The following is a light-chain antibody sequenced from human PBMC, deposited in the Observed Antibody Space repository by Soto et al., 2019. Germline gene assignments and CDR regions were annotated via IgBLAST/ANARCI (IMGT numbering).Light chain of an antibody. CDR1: QSVTSSY. CDR2: GAS. V-gene: IGKV3-20*01. Sequence: EIVLTQSPGTLSLSPGERATLSCRASQSVTSSYLAWYQQKPDQAPRRLIYGASIRATGIPDRFSGSGSGTGFTLTISRLEPEDFALYFCQQYHSSPLTFGQGTKVDIK. J-gene: IGKJ1*01. CDR3: QQYHSSPLT.